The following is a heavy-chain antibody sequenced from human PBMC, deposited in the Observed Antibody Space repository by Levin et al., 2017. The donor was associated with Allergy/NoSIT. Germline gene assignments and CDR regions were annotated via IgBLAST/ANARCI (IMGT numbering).Heavy chain of an antibody. Sequence: LSLTCAASGFTFSSSAMSWVRQAPGKGLEWVSAISGSGDSTYYADSVKGRFTISRENSKNTLYLQMDRLRAEDTAIYYCATPTGIVVTGPDYWGQGTLVTVSS. CDR1: GFTFSSSA. CDR2: ISGSGDST. CDR3: ATPTGIVVTGPDY. V-gene: IGHV3-23*01. D-gene: IGHD6-19*01. J-gene: IGHJ4*02.